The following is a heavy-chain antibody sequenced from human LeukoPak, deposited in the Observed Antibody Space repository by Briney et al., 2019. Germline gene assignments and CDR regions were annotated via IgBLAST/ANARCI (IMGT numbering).Heavy chain of an antibody. V-gene: IGHV1-69*01. CDR1: GGTFSSYA. D-gene: IGHD3-9*01. Sequence: SVKVSCKASGGTFSSYAISWVRQAPGQGLEWMGGIIPIFGTANYAQKFQGRVTITADESTSTAYMELSSLRSEDTAVYYCARALRYFDWPYYYYYYMDVWGKGTTVTISS. CDR2: IIPIFGTA. J-gene: IGHJ6*03. CDR3: ARALRYFDWPYYYYYYMDV.